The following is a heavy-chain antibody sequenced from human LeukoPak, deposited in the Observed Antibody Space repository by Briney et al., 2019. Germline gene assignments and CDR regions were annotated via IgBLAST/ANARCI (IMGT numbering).Heavy chain of an antibody. V-gene: IGHV3-21*01. CDR1: GFTFSSYS. D-gene: IGHD2-2*01. J-gene: IGHJ5*01. CDR2: ISSSSSYI. Sequence: GGSLRLSCAASGFTFSSYSMNWVRQAPGKGLEWVSSISSSSSYIYYADSVKGRFTISRDNAKNSLYLQMNSLRAEDTAVYYFAKEDCSSNSCYLDPWGQGTLVNVSS. CDR3: AKEDCSSNSCYLDP.